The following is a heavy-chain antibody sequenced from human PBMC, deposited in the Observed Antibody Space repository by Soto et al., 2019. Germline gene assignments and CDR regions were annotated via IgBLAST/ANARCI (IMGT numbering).Heavy chain of an antibody. CDR2: ISSSSSYI. V-gene: IGHV3-21*01. CDR1: GFTFSSYS. CDR3: ARGQRIWFPFDY. J-gene: IGHJ4*02. Sequence: PGGSLRLSCAASGFTFSSYSMNWVRQAPGKGLEWVSSISSSSSYIYYADSVKGRFTISRDNAKNSLYLQMNSLRAEDTAVYYCARGQRIWFPFDYWGQGTLVTVSS. D-gene: IGHD6-13*01.